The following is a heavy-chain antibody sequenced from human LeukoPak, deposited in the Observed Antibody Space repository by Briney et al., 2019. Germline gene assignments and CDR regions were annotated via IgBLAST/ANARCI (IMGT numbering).Heavy chain of an antibody. CDR1: GGSISSGGYY. V-gene: IGHV4-31*03. CDR3: ARDAAYSSSWYGDYYYYYYMDV. CDR2: IYYSGST. Sequence: SETLSLTCTVSGGSISSGGYYWSWIRQHPGKGLEWLGYIYYSGSTYYNPSLKSRVTISVDTSKNQFSLKLSSVTAADTAVYYCARDAAYSSSWYGDYYYYYYMDVWGKGTTVTVSS. D-gene: IGHD6-13*01. J-gene: IGHJ6*03.